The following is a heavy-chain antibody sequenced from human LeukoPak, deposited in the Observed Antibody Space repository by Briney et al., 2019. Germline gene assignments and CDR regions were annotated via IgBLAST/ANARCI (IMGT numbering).Heavy chain of an antibody. J-gene: IGHJ4*02. CDR1: GFTFSRYW. CDR3: ARVTPGGVGSFDY. D-gene: IGHD3-10*01. Sequence: GGSLRLSCADSGFTFSRYWMSWVRQAPGKRLEWMADVNQAGSEEFYVDSVEGRFTISRDNGKISLYLQMNSLRAEDTAVYYCARVTPGGVGSFDYWGRGTLVTVSS. CDR2: VNQAGSEE. V-gene: IGHV3-7*01.